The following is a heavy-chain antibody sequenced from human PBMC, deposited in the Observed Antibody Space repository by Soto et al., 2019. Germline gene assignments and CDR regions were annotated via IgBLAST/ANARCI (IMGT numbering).Heavy chain of an antibody. D-gene: IGHD3-10*01. J-gene: IGHJ4*02. CDR1: GFTVSSNY. CDR2: IYSDGST. Sequence: GGSLRLSCAVSGFTVSSNYMNWVRQAPGKGLEWVSVIYSDGSTYYADSVKGRFTISRDNSKNTVFLQMNTLRAEDTAVYYCARAAVGLRPGEFDYWGQGTLVTVSS. V-gene: IGHV3-53*01. CDR3: ARAAVGLRPGEFDY.